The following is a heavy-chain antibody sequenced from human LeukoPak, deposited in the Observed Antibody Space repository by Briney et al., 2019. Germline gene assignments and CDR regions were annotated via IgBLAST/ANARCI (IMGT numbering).Heavy chain of an antibody. CDR3: ARTKSSSGWFGAFDI. D-gene: IGHD6-19*01. Sequence: SETLSLTCAVYGGSFSGYYWSWIRQPPGKGLEWIGEINHSGSTNYNPSLKSRVTISVDTSKNQFSLKLSSVTAADTAVYYCARTKSSSGWFGAFDIWGQGTMVTVSS. J-gene: IGHJ3*02. V-gene: IGHV4-34*01. CDR1: GGSFSGYY. CDR2: INHSGST.